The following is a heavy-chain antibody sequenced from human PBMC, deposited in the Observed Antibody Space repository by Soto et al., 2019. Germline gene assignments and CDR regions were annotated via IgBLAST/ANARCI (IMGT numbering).Heavy chain of an antibody. Sequence: PGGSLRLSCAASGFTFDDYAMHWVRQAPGKGLEWVSGISWNSGSIGYADSVKGRFTISRDNAKNSLYLQMNSLRAEDTALYYCAKGAGPYSNYPRANWFDPWGQGTLVTVSS. D-gene: IGHD4-4*01. CDR2: ISWNSGSI. CDR3: AKGAGPYSNYPRANWFDP. V-gene: IGHV3-9*01. J-gene: IGHJ5*02. CDR1: GFTFDDYA.